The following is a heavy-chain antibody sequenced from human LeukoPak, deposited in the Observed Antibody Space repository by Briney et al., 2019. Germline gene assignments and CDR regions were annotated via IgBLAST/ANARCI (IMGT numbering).Heavy chain of an antibody. Sequence: GGSLRLSCAASGFTVSSSYISWVRQAPGKGLEWVSVIYNGGSINYANSVKGRFTISTDNSKNTLYLQMNSLRAEDTAVYYCARASQWLAFDYWGQGTLVTVSS. D-gene: IGHD6-19*01. CDR3: ARASQWLAFDY. V-gene: IGHV3-66*01. J-gene: IGHJ4*02. CDR2: IYNGGSI. CDR1: GFTVSSSY.